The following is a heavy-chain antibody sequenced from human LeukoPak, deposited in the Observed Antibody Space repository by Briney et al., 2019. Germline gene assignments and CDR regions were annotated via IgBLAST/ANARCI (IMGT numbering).Heavy chain of an antibody. CDR3: ARRGGSWSADY. Sequence: PSETLSLTCTVSGGSISSYYWSWIRQPPGKGLEWIGYIYYSGSTNYNPSLKSRVTISVDTSKNQFSLKLSSVTAADTAVYYCARRGGSWSADYWGQGTLVTVSS. CDR1: GGSISSYY. CDR2: IYYSGST. V-gene: IGHV4-59*12. D-gene: IGHD6-13*01. J-gene: IGHJ4*02.